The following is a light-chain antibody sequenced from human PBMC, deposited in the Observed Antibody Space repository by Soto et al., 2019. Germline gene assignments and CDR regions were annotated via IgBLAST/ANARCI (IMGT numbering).Light chain of an antibody. Sequence: EIVLTQSPGTLSLSPGERATLSCRASQSVTSSYLAWYQQKAGQAPRLLIYAASSRATGIPDRFRGSGSGTDFTLTTSRLEPEDFAVYYCQQYGDSPTFGGGTKVEIK. CDR1: QSVTSSY. CDR3: QQYGDSPT. V-gene: IGKV3-20*01. CDR2: AAS. J-gene: IGKJ4*01.